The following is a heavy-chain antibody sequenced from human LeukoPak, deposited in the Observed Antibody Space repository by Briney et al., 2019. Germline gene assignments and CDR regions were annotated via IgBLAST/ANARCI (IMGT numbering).Heavy chain of an antibody. CDR1: GFTFSNYD. CDR3: ARGSCSSSSCYERLNGLDV. V-gene: IGHV3-13*01. J-gene: IGHJ6*02. Sequence: GGSLRLSCAASGFTFSNYDMHWVRQATGKGLEWVSAFHTAGDTYYSGSVKGRFATSRENAKNSFYLQMNNLRAGDTAVYYCARGSCSSSSCYERLNGLDVWGQGTPVTVSS. CDR2: FHTAGDT. D-gene: IGHD2-2*01.